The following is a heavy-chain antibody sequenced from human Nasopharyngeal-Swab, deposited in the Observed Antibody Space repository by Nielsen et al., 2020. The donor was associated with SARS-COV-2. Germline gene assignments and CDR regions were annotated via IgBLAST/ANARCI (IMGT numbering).Heavy chain of an antibody. J-gene: IGHJ4*02. Sequence: ASVKVSCKASGYTFTSYYMHWVRQAPGQGLEWMGIINPSGGSTSYAQKFQGRVTMTRDTSTSTVYMELSSLRSEDTAVCYCARDGVLTIFGVWRAPGSEYYFDYWGQGTLVTVSS. CDR2: INPSGGST. CDR3: ARDGVLTIFGVWRAPGSEYYFDY. V-gene: IGHV1-46*01. CDR1: GYTFTSYY. D-gene: IGHD3-3*01.